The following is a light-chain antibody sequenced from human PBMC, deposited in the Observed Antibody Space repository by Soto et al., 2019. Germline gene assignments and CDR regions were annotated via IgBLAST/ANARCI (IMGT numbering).Light chain of an antibody. V-gene: IGKV3-20*01. CDR3: QQYGNSPWT. CDR2: DAF. CDR1: RSLDSGQ. J-gene: IGKJ1*01. Sequence: EIVITQSPVTLSVSPGESPTLSCRASRSLDSGQLAWYQQKVGRAPRLLIHDAFMRATGIPDRFSGSGSGTDFTLTISRLEPEDFAVYYCQQYGNSPWTFGQGTKVDIK.